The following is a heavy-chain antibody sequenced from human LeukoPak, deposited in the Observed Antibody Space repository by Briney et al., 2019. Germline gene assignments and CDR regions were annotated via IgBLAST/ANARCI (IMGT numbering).Heavy chain of an antibody. CDR1: GFTFSSYS. CDR2: ISGRSSTK. J-gene: IGHJ4*02. CDR3: ARVRLDSGTYSLYY. Sequence: QPGGSLRLSCAASGFTFSSYSMNWVRQAPGKGPEWVSYISGRSSTKYYADSVKGRFTISRDNAENSLYLQMNSLRVEDTAVYYCARVRLDSGTYSLYYWGQGTLVTVSS. D-gene: IGHD3-10*01. V-gene: IGHV3-48*01.